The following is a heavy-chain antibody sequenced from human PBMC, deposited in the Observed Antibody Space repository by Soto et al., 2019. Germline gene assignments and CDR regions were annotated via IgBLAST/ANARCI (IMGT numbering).Heavy chain of an antibody. CDR3: ALIRRGNQLLSHPNDY. V-gene: IGHV1-2*02. D-gene: IGHD3-16*01. CDR1: GYTFTGYH. CDR2: INPSDGGT. J-gene: IGHJ4*02. Sequence: ASVKVSCKASGYTFTGYHIHWVRQGPGQGLEWMGSINPSDGGTKFAQNFQGRVTMTRDTSINTAYMDLDSLKSDDTAIYYCALIRRGNQLLSHPNDYWGQGTLVTVSS.